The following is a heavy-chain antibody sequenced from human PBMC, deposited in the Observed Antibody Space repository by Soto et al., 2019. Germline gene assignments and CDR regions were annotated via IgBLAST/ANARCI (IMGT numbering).Heavy chain of an antibody. CDR2: IIPIFGTA. D-gene: IGHD6-13*01. V-gene: IGHV1-69*13. CDR3: ARWKGSSWYWFDP. Sequence: GASVKVSCKASGGTFSSYAISWVRQAPGQGLEWMGGIIPIFGTANYAQKFQGRVTITADESMSTAYMELSSLRSEDTAVYYCARWKGSSWYWFDPWGQGTLVTVSS. J-gene: IGHJ5*02. CDR1: GGTFSSYA.